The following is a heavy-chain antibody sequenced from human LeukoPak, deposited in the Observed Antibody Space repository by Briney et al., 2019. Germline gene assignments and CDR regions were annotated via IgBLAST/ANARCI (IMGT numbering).Heavy chain of an antibody. Sequence: ASVKVSCKASDYTFTSYGISWVRQAPGQGLEWVGWISTYTGNTKYTQKLQGRVTMTADTSTRTAYMELRSLTSDDTAVYYCARGWIEMPTVYFDYWGQGALVTVSS. J-gene: IGHJ4*02. CDR3: ARGWIEMPTVYFDY. CDR2: ISTYTGNT. CDR1: DYTFTSYG. V-gene: IGHV1-18*01. D-gene: IGHD5-24*01.